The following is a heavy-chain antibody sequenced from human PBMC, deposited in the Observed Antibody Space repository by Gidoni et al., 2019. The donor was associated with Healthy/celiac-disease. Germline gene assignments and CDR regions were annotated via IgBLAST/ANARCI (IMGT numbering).Heavy chain of an antibody. V-gene: IGHV1-18*01. CDR2: ISAYNGNT. CDR3: ARDTTPFTIFGVVIMGYYYYGMDV. Sequence: VQLVQSGAEVKKPAASVKTFCKASGYTFTSYGISWVRPAPGQWLEWMGWISAYNGNTNYAQKLQGRVTMTTDTSTSTAYMELRSLRSDDTAVYYCARDTTPFTIFGVVIMGYYYYGMDVWGQGTTVTVSS. D-gene: IGHD3-3*01. CDR1: GYTFTSYG. J-gene: IGHJ6*02.